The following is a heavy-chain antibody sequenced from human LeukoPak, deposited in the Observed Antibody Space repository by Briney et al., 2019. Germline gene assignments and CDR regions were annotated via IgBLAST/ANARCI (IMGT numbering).Heavy chain of an antibody. CDR1: GFTFNNYA. CDR3: ARDTRAAMDV. CDR2: ISGSGDIT. J-gene: IGHJ6*02. Sequence: PGGSLRLSCAASGFTFNNYAMSWARQAPGKGLEWVSDISGSGDITYYADSVKGRFIISRDNSKNTLYLQMNSLRAEDTAVYYCARDTRAAMDVWGQGTTVTVSS. V-gene: IGHV3-23*01.